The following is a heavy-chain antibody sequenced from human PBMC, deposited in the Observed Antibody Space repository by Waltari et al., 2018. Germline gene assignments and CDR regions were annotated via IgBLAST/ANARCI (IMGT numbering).Heavy chain of an antibody. CDR3: AREVATAGGYGMDV. V-gene: IGHV1-24*01. CDR1: GYTLTELS. J-gene: IGHJ6*02. D-gene: IGHD5-12*01. CDR2: FDPEDGET. Sequence: QVQLVQSGAEVKKPGASVKVSCQASGYTLTELSMHWVRQDPGKGLEWMGGFDPEDGETIYAQKFQGRVTITRNTSISTTYMELSSLRSEDTAVYYCAREVATAGGYGMDVWGQGTTVTVSS.